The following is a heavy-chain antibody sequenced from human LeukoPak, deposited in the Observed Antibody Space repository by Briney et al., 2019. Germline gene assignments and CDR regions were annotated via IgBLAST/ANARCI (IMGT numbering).Heavy chain of an antibody. J-gene: IGHJ5*02. CDR2: IYYSGST. D-gene: IGHD3-10*01. CDR1: GGSISSYY. V-gene: IGHV4-59*01. Sequence: SETLSLTCTVSGGSISSYYWSWIRQPPGKGLEWIGYIYYSGSTNYSPSLKSRVTISVDTSKNQFSLKLSSVTAADTAVYYCARGRITMVRGAWFDPWGQGTLVTVSS. CDR3: ARGRITMVRGAWFDP.